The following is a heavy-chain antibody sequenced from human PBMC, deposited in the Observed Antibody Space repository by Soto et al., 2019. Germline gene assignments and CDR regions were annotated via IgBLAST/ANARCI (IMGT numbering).Heavy chain of an antibody. V-gene: IGHV3-23*01. CDR2: MSGSGGST. CDR3: AKAANYGDYVSGMDV. Sequence: GGSLRLSCAASGFTFSSYAMSWVRQAPGKGLEWVSAMSGSGGSTYYADSVKSRCTISRHNSKNTLYLKMKSLGAEDTAVYYCAKAANYGDYVSGMDVWGQGTTVTVSS. J-gene: IGHJ6*02. CDR1: GFTFSSYA. D-gene: IGHD4-17*01.